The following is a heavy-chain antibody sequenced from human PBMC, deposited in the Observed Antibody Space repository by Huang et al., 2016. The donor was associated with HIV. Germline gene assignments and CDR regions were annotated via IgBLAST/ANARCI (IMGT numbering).Heavy chain of an antibody. J-gene: IGHJ3*02. D-gene: IGHD1-7*01. CDR3: ARRYNWNYVAHGFDI. Sequence: EVQLVESGGGLVRPGGSLTLSCAASGFTFSDYSMSWVRQGPGKGLEWVSNSSGSSTYIYYVDSVKGRFAISRDNAKNLLCLQMNSLRAEDTALYYCARRYNWNYVAHGFDIWGQGTMVTVSS. CDR1: GFTFSDYS. CDR2: SSGSSTYI. V-gene: IGHV3-21*06.